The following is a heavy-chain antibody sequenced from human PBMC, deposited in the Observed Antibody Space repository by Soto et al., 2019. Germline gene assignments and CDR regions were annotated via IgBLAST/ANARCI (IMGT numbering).Heavy chain of an antibody. V-gene: IGHV1-18*01. Sequence: QVQLVQSGAEVKRPGASVRFSCKASGYTFNTYAISWVRQAPGQGLEWMGWISAYNGHADYAQKFQVRVTMTTDTSTNTVSMELRGLRSDDTAVYYCARGRTWGARDFDYWGQGTLVTVSS. J-gene: IGHJ4*02. CDR1: GYTFNTYA. CDR3: ARGRTWGARDFDY. D-gene: IGHD3-16*01. CDR2: ISAYNGHA.